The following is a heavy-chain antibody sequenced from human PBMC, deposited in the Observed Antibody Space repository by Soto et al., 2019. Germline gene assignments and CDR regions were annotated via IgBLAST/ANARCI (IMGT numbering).Heavy chain of an antibody. D-gene: IGHD3-3*01. CDR3: ARDIRYYDFWSGPSHYYGMDV. CDR2: IKQDGSEK. Sequence: GGSLRLSCAASGFTFSSYWMSWVRQAPGKGLEWVANIKQDGSEKYYVDSVKGRFTISRDNAKNSLYLQMNSLRAEDTAVYYCARDIRYYDFWSGPSHYYGMDVWGQGTTVTVSS. J-gene: IGHJ6*02. V-gene: IGHV3-7*01. CDR1: GFTFSSYW.